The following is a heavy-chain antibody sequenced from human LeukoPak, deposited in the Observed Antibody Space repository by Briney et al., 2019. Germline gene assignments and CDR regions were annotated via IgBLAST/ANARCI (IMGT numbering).Heavy chain of an antibody. Sequence: ASVKVSCKASGYTFTTSDINWVRQAPGQGLQWMGWMNPNSGNAVYAQKFQGRVTMTRSTSINTAYMELSSLRPEDTAVYYCARGGSRSFDIWGLGTMVTVSS. CDR2: MNPNSGNA. J-gene: IGHJ3*02. V-gene: IGHV1-8*01. CDR1: GYTFTTSD. D-gene: IGHD3-10*01. CDR3: ARGGSRSFDI.